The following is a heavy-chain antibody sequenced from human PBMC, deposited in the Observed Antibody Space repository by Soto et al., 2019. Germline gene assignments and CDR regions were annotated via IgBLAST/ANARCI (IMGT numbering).Heavy chain of an antibody. V-gene: IGHV3-11*04. CDR2: ISSSSTI. CDR3: ARVSSGHDY. CDR1: GFTFSDYY. D-gene: IGHD6-19*01. J-gene: IGHJ4*02. Sequence: TGGSLRLSCAASGFTFSDYYMSWIRQAPGKGLEWVSYISSSSTIYYADSVKGRFTISRDNAKNSLYLQMNSLRDEDTAVYYCARVSSGHDYWGQGTLVTVSS.